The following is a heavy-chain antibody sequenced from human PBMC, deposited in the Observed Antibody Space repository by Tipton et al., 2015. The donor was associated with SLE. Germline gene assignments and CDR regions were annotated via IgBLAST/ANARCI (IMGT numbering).Heavy chain of an antibody. J-gene: IGHJ4*02. CDR3: ASEGGHSSSSRY. V-gene: IGHV3-23*01. CDR1: GFTFSSYA. CDR2: ISGSGGST. D-gene: IGHD6-13*01. Sequence: GSLRLSCAASGFTFSSYAMSWVRQAPGKGLEWVSAISGSGGSTYYADSVKGRFTISRDNAKNSLYLQMNSLRAEDTAVYYCASEGGHSSSSRYWGQGTLVTVSS.